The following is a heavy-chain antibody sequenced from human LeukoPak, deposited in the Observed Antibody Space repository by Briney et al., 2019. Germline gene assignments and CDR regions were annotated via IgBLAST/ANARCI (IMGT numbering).Heavy chain of an antibody. D-gene: IGHD5-24*01. CDR2: IHHSGST. V-gene: IGHV4-34*01. CDR1: GGSFSGYY. Sequence: SETLSLTWAVYGGSFSGYYWSWIRQPPGKGLEWIGEIHHSGSTNYNPSLKSRVTISVDTSKNQFSLKLSSVTAADTAVYYCARGDGYNYRRFDPWGQGTMVTVSS. J-gene: IGHJ5*02. CDR3: ARGDGYNYRRFDP.